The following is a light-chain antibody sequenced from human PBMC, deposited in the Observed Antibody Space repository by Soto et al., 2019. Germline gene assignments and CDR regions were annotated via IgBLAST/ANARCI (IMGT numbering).Light chain of an antibody. J-gene: IGKJ4*01. CDR3: QQSYKILT. CDR1: DNIGSN. Sequence: DIQLTQSPASLSESVGDRVTISCGASDNIGSNLNWYQHQTGTAPKLLIYAASSLQGGVPSRFSGSGYGTQFTLTISGLQTEDFATYYCQQSYKILTFGGGTWVDI. CDR2: AAS. V-gene: IGKV1-39*01.